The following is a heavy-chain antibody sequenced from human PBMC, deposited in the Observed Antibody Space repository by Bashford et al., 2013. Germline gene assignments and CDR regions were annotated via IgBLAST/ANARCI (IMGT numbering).Heavy chain of an antibody. CDR3: TTDFKLASYGYREVDY. D-gene: IGHD5-18*01. J-gene: IGHJ4*02. Sequence: VKGRFTISRDDSRNTLYLQMNSLKTEDTAVYYCTTDFKLASYGYREVDYWGQGTLVTVSS. V-gene: IGHV3-15*01.